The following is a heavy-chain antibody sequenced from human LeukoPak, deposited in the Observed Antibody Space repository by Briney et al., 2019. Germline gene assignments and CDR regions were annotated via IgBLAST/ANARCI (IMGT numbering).Heavy chain of an antibody. CDR2: INSDGSST. Sequence: PGGSLRLSCAASGFTFSSYWMHWVRQAPGKGLVWVSRINSDGSSTNYADSVKGRFTISRDDAKNTLYLQMNSLRAEDTAVYYCAKDPTTGDYYGIDVWGQGTTVTVSS. CDR1: GFTFSSYW. CDR3: AKDPTTGDYYGIDV. V-gene: IGHV3-74*01. D-gene: IGHD4-11*01. J-gene: IGHJ6*02.